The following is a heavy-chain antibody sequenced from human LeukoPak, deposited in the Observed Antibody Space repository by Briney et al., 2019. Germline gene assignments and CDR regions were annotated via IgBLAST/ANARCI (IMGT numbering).Heavy chain of an antibody. CDR3: VRDVGQLRSDY. D-gene: IGHD2-2*01. CDR1: GGSISSYY. CDR2: IYYSGST. J-gene: IGHJ4*02. V-gene: IGHV4-59*12. Sequence: SETLSLTCTVSGGSISSYYWSWIRQPPGKGLEWIGYIYYSGSTNYNPSLKSRVTISLDTSKNQFSLKLNSVTAADTAVYYCVRDVGQLRSDYWGQGTLVTVSS.